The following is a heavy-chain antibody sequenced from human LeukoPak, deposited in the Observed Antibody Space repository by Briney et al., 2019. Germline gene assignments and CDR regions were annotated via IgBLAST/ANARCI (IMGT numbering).Heavy chain of an antibody. J-gene: IGHJ4*02. CDR2: IYYSGST. V-gene: IGHV4-61*01. Sequence: KSSETLSLTCTVSGGSVSSGSYYWSWIRQPPGKGLEWIGYIYYSGSTNYNPSLKSRVTISVDTSKNQFSLKLSSVTAADTAVYYCARDGSYYGLDYWGQGTLVTVSS. D-gene: IGHD1-26*01. CDR3: ARDGSYYGLDY. CDR1: GGSVSSGSYY.